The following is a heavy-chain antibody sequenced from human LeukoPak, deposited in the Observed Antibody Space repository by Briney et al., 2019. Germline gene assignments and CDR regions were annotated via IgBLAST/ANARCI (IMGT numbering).Heavy chain of an antibody. D-gene: IGHD3-10*01. CDR3: AGRGIISMTRGDFHL. CDR1: GGSISSYY. Sequence: SETLSLTCTVSGGSISSYYWSWIRQPPGKGLEWIGYIYYSGSTNYNPSLKSRVTISVDTSKNQFSLKLSSVTDADTAVYYYAGRGIISMTRGDFHLWGRGHLVTVSS. J-gene: IGHJ2*01. V-gene: IGHV4-59*01. CDR2: IYYSGST.